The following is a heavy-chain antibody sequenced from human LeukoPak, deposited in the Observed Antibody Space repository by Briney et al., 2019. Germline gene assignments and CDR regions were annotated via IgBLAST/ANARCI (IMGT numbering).Heavy chain of an antibody. J-gene: IGHJ6*03. CDR1: GGSISSYY. Sequence: SETLPLTCTVSGGSISSYYWSWIRQPAGKGLEWIGRIYTSGSTNYNPSLKSRVTMSVDTSKNQFSLKLSSVTAADTAVYYCAREKRYFDWLPRGYYYYMDVWGKGTTVTISS. V-gene: IGHV4-4*07. CDR3: AREKRYFDWLPRGYYYYMDV. CDR2: IYTSGST. D-gene: IGHD3-9*01.